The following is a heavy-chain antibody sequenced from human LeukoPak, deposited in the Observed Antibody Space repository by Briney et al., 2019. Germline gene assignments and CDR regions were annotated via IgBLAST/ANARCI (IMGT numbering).Heavy chain of an antibody. V-gene: IGHV3-21*01. Sequence: GGSLRLSCAASGFTFSSYSMNWVRQAPGEGLEWVSSISVIGSFIYHADSVKGRVTISRDNARNSLFLQMNSLRAEDTAVYYCARDLRYCSSASCSENGAFDIWGQGTMVTVSS. D-gene: IGHD2-2*01. CDR3: ARDLRYCSSASCSENGAFDI. CDR1: GFTFSSYS. J-gene: IGHJ3*02. CDR2: ISVIGSFI.